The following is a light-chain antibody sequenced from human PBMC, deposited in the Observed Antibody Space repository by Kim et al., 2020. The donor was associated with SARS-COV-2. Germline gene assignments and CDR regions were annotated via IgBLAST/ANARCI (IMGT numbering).Light chain of an antibody. V-gene: IGLV2-14*03. CDR2: DVS. CDR1: SSDIGGYNY. CDR3: SSYTSSSTLVV. J-gene: IGLJ2*01. Sequence: QSVLTQPASVSGSPGQSITISCTGTSSDIGGYNYVSWYQQHPGKAPKIMIYDVSSRPSGVSYRFSGSKSGNTASLTISGLQAEDEADYYCSSYTSSSTLVVFGGGTKLTVL.